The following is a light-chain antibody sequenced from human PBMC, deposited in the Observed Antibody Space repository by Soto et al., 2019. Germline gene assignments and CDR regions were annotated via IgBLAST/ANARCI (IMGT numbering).Light chain of an antibody. V-gene: IGKV3-15*01. CDR1: QNVDGD. CDR3: QEYNGRSS. CDR2: RTS. J-gene: IGKJ1*01. Sequence: EGVTTQSPATLSVSPGERATLSCRASQNVDGDLAWYQQKPGQAPRLLIYRTSTRANGTPVRFSGSGSGTEFTLTISSRQSEDFVVYDCQEYNGRSSCGQGTKGEIK.